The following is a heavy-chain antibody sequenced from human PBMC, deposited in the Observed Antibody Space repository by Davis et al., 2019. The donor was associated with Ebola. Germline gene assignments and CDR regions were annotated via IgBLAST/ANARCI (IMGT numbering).Heavy chain of an antibody. CDR1: GGSFSGYS. Sequence: MPSETLSLTCAVYGGSFSGYSWSWIRQPPGKGLEWIGEINHSGSTNYNPSLKSRVTISVDTSKNQFSLKLSSVTAADTAVYFCARRSYSSSLIDSWGQGSLVTVSS. CDR2: INHSGST. D-gene: IGHD6-13*01. CDR3: ARRSYSSSLIDS. V-gene: IGHV4-34*01. J-gene: IGHJ4*02.